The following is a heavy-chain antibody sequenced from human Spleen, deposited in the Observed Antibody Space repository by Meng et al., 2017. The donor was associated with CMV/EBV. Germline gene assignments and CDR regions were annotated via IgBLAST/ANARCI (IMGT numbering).Heavy chain of an antibody. V-gene: IGHV2-26*01. CDR1: GFSLSNARMG. CDR3: ARMSGYAPYYYGMDV. CDR2: IFSNDEK. Sequence: SGPTLVKPTATLTLTCTVSGFSLSNARMGVSWIRQPPGKALEWLAHIFSNDEKSYSTSLKSRLTISKDTSKSQVVLTMTNMDPVDTATYYCARMSGYAPYYYGMDVWGQGTTVTVSS. D-gene: IGHD3-3*01. J-gene: IGHJ6*02.